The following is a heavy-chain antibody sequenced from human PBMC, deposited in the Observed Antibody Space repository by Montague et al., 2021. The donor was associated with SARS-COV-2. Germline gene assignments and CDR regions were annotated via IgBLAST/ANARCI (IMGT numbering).Heavy chain of an antibody. J-gene: IGHJ6*03. D-gene: IGHD3-3*01. CDR1: GGSISSYF. CDR3: AREGYITIFGGGIGSPYYYDMDD. V-gene: IGHV4-4*07. CDR2: IYISGST. Sequence: SETLSLTCTVSGGSISSYFWNWIRQPPGPGLEWVGRIYISGSTNYNPSLSSRVTMSVDTFKNQFYLKLSSVTAADTAVYDCAREGYITIFGGGIGSPYYYDMDDWGKGTTVTVSS.